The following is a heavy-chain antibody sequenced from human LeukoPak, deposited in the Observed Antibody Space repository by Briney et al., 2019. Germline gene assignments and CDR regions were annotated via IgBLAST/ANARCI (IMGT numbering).Heavy chain of an antibody. D-gene: IGHD6-13*01. CDR1: GFTFSDYY. V-gene: IGHV4-34*08. CDR3: VTNSWEY. J-gene: IGHJ4*02. CDR2: IYHSGST. Sequence: PGGSLRLSCAASGFTFSDYYMSWVRQPPGKGLEWIGEIYHSGSTKYNPSLKSRVTISVDKSKFQFSLKLTSVTAADTAVYYCVTNSWEYWGQGTLVTVSS.